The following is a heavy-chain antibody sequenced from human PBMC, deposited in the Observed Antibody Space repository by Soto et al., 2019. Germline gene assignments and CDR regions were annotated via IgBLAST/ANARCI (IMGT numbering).Heavy chain of an antibody. J-gene: IGHJ4*02. CDR2: ISYDGSNK. Sequence: QVQLVESGGGVVQPGRSLRLSCAASGFTFSSYGMHWVRQAPGKGLEWVAVISYDGSNKYYADSVKGRFTISRDNSKNTLYLQMNSLRAEDTAVYYCAKPVENVFSDYWGQGTLVTVSS. CDR3: AKPVENVFSDY. V-gene: IGHV3-30*18. D-gene: IGHD3-9*01. CDR1: GFTFSSYG.